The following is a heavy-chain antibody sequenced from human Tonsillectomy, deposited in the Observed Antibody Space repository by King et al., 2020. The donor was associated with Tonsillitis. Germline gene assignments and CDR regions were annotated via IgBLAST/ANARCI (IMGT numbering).Heavy chain of an antibody. Sequence: VQLVESGGGVVQPGTSLRLSCAASGSTLSTYTFHWVRQAPGKGLEWVALMSFDGQNENYVDSVKGRFTISRDDSKNTLYLQMNSLRADDTAVYYCARESDYCSRGGNCYYLDPWGQGTPVTVS. CDR2: MSFDGQNE. CDR1: GSTLSTYT. CDR3: ARESDYCSRGGNCYYLDP. D-gene: IGHD2-15*01. V-gene: IGHV3-30*04. J-gene: IGHJ5*02.